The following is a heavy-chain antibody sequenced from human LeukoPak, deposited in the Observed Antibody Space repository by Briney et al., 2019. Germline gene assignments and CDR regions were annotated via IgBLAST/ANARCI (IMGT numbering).Heavy chain of an antibody. CDR3: VRDATVGAAYFDL. D-gene: IGHD2-15*01. CDR1: GFTFSNYA. J-gene: IGHJ5*02. CDR2: IRYDGSET. Sequence: GGSLRLSCAASGFTFSNYAMTWVHQAPGKGLERVAFIRYDGSETYYGDSVRGRFTISRDNSKNTLYLQLHSLRLNDTALYYCVRDATVGAAYFDLWGQGVQVTVSS. V-gene: IGHV3-30*02.